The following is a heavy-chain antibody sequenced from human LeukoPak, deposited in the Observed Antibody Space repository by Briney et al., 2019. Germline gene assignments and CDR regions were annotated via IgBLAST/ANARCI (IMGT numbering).Heavy chain of an antibody. CDR3: ARGLAAAGSYYYYYYMDV. V-gene: IGHV4-4*09. CDR1: GGSISSYY. D-gene: IGHD6-13*01. J-gene: IGHJ6*03. CDR2: IYTSGST. Sequence: SETLSLTCTVSGGSISSYYWSWIRQPPGKGLEWIGYIYTSGSTNYNPSLKSRVTISVDTSKNQFSLKLSSVTAADTAVYYCARGLAAAGSYYYYYYMDVWGKGTTVTVSS.